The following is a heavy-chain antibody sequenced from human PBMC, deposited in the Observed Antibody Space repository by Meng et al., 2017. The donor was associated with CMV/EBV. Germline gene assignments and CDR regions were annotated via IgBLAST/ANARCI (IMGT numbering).Heavy chain of an antibody. CDR2: IKDTGTT. J-gene: IGHJ4*02. CDR3: ARGAPGY. CDR1: GGSFSGYS. V-gene: IGHV4-34*01. Sequence: ETLSLPCAVYGGSFSGYSWTWIRQSPAKGLEWIGNIKDTGTTNYNPSLKSRVSILVDTSKNQFSLKLKSVTGADTAIYYCARGAPGYWGQGTLVTVSS.